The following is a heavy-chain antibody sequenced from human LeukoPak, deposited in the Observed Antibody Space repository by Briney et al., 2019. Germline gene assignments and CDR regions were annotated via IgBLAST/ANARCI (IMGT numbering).Heavy chain of an antibody. D-gene: IGHD3-10*01. J-gene: IGHJ5*02. V-gene: IGHV4-34*01. Sequence: SETLSLTCAVFGQSFSDHYWSWIRQPPGKGLEWIGEINHSGSTNYNPSLKSRVTISVDTSKNQFSLKLSSVTAADTAVYYCARGERGWFGNWFDPWGQGTLVTVSS. CDR2: INHSGST. CDR3: ARGERGWFGNWFDP. CDR1: GQSFSDHY.